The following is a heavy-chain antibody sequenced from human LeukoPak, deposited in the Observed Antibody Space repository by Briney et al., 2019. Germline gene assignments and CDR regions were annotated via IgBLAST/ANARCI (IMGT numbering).Heavy chain of an antibody. Sequence: GASVKVSCKASGYTFVGYYLHWVRQAPRQGLEWMAWIDPYTGNTHYAQKFQGRITVTRDTSISTTYMELSWLTSDDTALYYCARGYSASEHWGQGTLVTVSS. CDR1: GYTFVGYY. CDR2: IDPYTGNT. J-gene: IGHJ1*01. CDR3: ARGYSASEH. V-gene: IGHV1-2*02. D-gene: IGHD5-12*01.